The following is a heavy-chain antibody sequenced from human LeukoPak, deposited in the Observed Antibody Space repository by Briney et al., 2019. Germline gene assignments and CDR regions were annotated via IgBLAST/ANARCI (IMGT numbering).Heavy chain of an antibody. CDR3: DRAAQSYYYEHLRHDAFDI. CDR1: GDSISSGDYY. J-gene: IGHJ3*02. D-gene: IGHD3-22*01. V-gene: IGHV4-30-4*01. CDR2: TYYSGST. Sequence: SETLSLTCTASGDSISSGDYYWSWVRQPPGKGLEWIGYTYYSGSTYYNPSLTSRVTISVDTSKNQFSLRLTSVTAADTAVYYCDRAAQSYYYEHLRHDAFDIWGQGTMVTISS.